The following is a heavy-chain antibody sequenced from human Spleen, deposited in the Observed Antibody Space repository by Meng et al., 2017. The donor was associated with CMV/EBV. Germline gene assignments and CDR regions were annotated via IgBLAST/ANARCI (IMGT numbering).Heavy chain of an antibody. J-gene: IGHJ2*01. Sequence: GELQQVWAGVLKPSATLSLTCAVYGGSFSGYYWSWSRQPPGKGLEWIGEINNSGSTNYNPSLKSRVTTSVDTSTNQFSLKLSSVTAADTAVYYCARSPYCGGDCRLFDLWGRGTLVTVSS. D-gene: IGHD2-21*02. CDR3: ARSPYCGGDCRLFDL. CDR2: INNSGST. CDR1: GGSFSGYY. V-gene: IGHV4-34*01.